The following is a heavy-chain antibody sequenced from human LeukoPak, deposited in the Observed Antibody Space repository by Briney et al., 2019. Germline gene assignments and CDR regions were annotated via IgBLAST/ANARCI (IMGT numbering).Heavy chain of an antibody. CDR3: AKVRASKGYYYYGMDV. CDR2: ISGSGGST. Sequence: GGSLRLSCAASGFTFSSYSMNWVRQAPGKGLEWVSAISGSGGSTYYADSVKGRFTISRDDSKNTLYLQMNSLRAEDTAVYYCAKVRASKGYYYYGMDVWGQGTTVTVSS. CDR1: GFTFSSYS. J-gene: IGHJ6*02. V-gene: IGHV3-23*01.